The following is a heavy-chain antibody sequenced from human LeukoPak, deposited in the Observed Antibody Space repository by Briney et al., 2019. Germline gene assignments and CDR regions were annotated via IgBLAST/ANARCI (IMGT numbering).Heavy chain of an antibody. CDR3: ASPGSLGDY. CDR2: IYYSGST. D-gene: IGHD3-16*01. V-gene: IGHV4-39*01. CDR1: GGSISSSSYY. J-gene: IGHJ4*02. Sequence: PSETLSLTCTDSGGSISSSSYYWGWIRQPPGKGLEWIGSIYYSGSTYYNPSLKSRVTISVDTSKNQFSLKLSSVTAADTAVYYCASPGSLGDYWGQGTLVAVSS.